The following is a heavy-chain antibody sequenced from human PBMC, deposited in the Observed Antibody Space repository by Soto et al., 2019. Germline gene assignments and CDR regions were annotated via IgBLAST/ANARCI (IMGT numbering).Heavy chain of an antibody. CDR1: GFTFSTYT. CDR2: ISYDGSNN. Sequence: QVQLVESGGGVVQPGGSLRLSCAASGFTFSTYTIHWVRQAPGKGLEWVALISYDGSNNYYADYVKGRFTISRDNSKNTLYLQMTSLRAGDTAVYFCARGSQYYYDGSGPLDCWGQGTLVTVSS. CDR3: ARGSQYYYDGSGPLDC. V-gene: IGHV3-30-3*01. J-gene: IGHJ4*02. D-gene: IGHD3-22*01.